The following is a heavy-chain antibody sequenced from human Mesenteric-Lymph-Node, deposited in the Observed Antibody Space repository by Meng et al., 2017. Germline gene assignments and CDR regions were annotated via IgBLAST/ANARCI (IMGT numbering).Heavy chain of an antibody. CDR3: ARKGGYCGSDCYYLDF. Sequence: QGQLVQAGAEVKKPGSSVKVSCKADGYTFNNYPINWVRQAPGQGLEWMGAITPTFGTSNYAQTFQGRVTFIADKSTNTAYMELSSLKSEDTAVYYCARKGGYCGSDCYYLDFWGQGTLVTVSS. V-gene: IGHV1-69*06. D-gene: IGHD2-21*02. CDR2: ITPTFGTS. CDR1: GYTFNNYP. J-gene: IGHJ4*02.